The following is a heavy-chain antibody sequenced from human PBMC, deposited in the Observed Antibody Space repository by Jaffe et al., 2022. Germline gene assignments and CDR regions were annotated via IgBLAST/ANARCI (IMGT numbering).Heavy chain of an antibody. J-gene: IGHJ3*02. Sequence: EVQLVESGGGLVQPGGSLRLSCAASEFTLSNYEMNWVRQAPGKGLEWVSYISTGGGKIYSADSVKGRFTISRDDAKNSMYLQMNSLRAEDTAIYYCARDGYSSGLDALDIWGQGTMVTVSS. V-gene: IGHV3-48*03. CDR3: ARDGYSSGLDALDI. CDR2: ISTGGGKI. D-gene: IGHD5-18*01. CDR1: EFTLSNYE.